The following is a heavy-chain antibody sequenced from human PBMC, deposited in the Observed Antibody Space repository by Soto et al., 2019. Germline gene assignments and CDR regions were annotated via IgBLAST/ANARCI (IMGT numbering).Heavy chain of an antibody. V-gene: IGHV4-31*03. CDR1: GCSIRSGGYY. D-gene: IGHD3-10*01. J-gene: IGHJ4*02. Sequence: QVQLQESGPGLVKPSQTLSLTCTVSGCSIRSGGYYWSWIRQHPGKGLEWIGYIYYSGSTYDNPSLKSRVTISVDTSKNQSSLELSSVTAADKAVYYCARTGLEVRGFDYWGQGTLVTVSS. CDR2: IYYSGST. CDR3: ARTGLEVRGFDY.